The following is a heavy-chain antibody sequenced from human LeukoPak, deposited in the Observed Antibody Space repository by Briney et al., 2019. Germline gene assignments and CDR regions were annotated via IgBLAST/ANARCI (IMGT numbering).Heavy chain of an antibody. J-gene: IGHJ4*02. Sequence: GGSLRLSCAASGFTFSSYSMNWVRQAPGKGLEWVSSITRSSSYIFYADSVKGRFTISRDNARNSLYLKMNNLGAEDTAVYYCARDMEVWEDSSGQAAFDYWGQGTLVTVSS. CDR1: GFTFSSYS. CDR2: ITRSSSYI. CDR3: ARDMEVWEDSSGQAAFDY. V-gene: IGHV3-21*06. D-gene: IGHD3-22*01.